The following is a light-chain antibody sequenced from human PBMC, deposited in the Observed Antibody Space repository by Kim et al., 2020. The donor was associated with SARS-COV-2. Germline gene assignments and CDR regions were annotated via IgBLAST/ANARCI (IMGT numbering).Light chain of an antibody. J-gene: IGKJ2*01. CDR2: WAS. CDR1: QSVLYSSNNKNY. CDR3: RQYYSAPHT. Sequence: DIVMTQSPDSLAVSLGERATINCKSSQSVLYSSNNKNYLAWYQHKPGQPPKLLIYWASTRESGVPDRFSGSGSGTDFTLTISSLQAEDVAVYYCRQYYSAPHTFGQGTKLEI. V-gene: IGKV4-1*01.